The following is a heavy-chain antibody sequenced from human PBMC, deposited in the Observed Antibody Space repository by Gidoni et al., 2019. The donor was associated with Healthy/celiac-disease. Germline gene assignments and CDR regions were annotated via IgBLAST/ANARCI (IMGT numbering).Heavy chain of an antibody. V-gene: IGHV3-30*18. J-gene: IGHJ6*02. CDR1: GFTFSSYG. CDR2: ISYDGSNK. Sequence: QVQLVESGGGVVQPGRSLRLSCAASGFTFSSYGMHWVRQAPGKGLEWVAVISYDGSNKYYADSVKGRFTISRDNSKNTLYLQMNSLRAEDTAVYYCAKDLRDGYKWRGYYYGMDVWGQGTTVTVSS. D-gene: IGHD5-12*01. CDR3: AKDLRDGYKWRGYYYGMDV.